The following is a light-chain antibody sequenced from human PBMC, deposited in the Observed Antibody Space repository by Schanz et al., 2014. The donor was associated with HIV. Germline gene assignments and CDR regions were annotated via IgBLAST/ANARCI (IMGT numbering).Light chain of an antibody. Sequence: QSVLTQPASVSGSPGQSITISCTGTSSDIGGYNYVSWYQQHPGKAPKLLIYGNNNRPSGVPDRFSGSKSGTSASLAITGLQAEDEADYYCQTYDSSRNVVFGGGTKLTVL. CDR1: SSDIGGYNY. CDR2: GNN. CDR3: QTYDSSRNVV. V-gene: IGLV2-14*03. J-gene: IGLJ2*01.